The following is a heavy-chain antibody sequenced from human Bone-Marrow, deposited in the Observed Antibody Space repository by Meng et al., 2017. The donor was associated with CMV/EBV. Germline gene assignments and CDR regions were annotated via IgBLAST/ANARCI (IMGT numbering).Heavy chain of an antibody. CDR2: INSDGSST. CDR3: ARGARQYSSSFVVY. CDR1: RFTFRNYW. V-gene: IGHV3-74*01. Sequence: GGSLRLSCVVSRFTFRNYWMHWVRQVPGKGLVWVSRINSDGSSTSYADSVKGRFTISRDNAKNTLYLQMNSLRAEDTAVYYCARGARQYSSSFVVYWGQGTLVTVSS. D-gene: IGHD6-6*01. J-gene: IGHJ4*02.